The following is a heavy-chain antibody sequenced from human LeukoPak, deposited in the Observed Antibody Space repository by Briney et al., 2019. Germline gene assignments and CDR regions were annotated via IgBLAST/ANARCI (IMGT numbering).Heavy chain of an antibody. CDR3: ARPLNGTLFDY. V-gene: IGHV4-34*01. Sequence: SETLSLTCAVYGGSFSGYYWSWIRQPPGKGLEWIGEINHSGSTNYNPSLKSRVTISVDTSKNQFSLKLSSVTAADTAVYYCARPLNGTLFDYWGQGTLVTVSS. J-gene: IGHJ4*02. CDR2: INHSGST. CDR1: GGSFSGYY. D-gene: IGHD1-1*01.